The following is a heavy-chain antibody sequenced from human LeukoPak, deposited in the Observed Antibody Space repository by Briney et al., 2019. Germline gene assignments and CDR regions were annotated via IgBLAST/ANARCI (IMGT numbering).Heavy chain of an antibody. CDR2: IYTSGST. D-gene: IGHD1-26*01. Sequence: PSETLSLTCTVSGGSISSGSYYWSWIRQPAGKGLEWIGRIYTSGSTNYNPSLKSRVTISVDTSKNQFSLKLSSVTAADTAVYYCAGDVPLGSYLAYWFDPWGQGTLVTVSS. CDR1: GGSISSGSYY. CDR3: AGDVPLGSYLAYWFDP. V-gene: IGHV4-61*02. J-gene: IGHJ5*02.